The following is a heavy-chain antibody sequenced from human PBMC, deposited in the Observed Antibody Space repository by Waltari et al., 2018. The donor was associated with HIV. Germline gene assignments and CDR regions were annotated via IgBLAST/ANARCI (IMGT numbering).Heavy chain of an antibody. CDR1: GFTFRSYG. J-gene: IGHJ4*02. CDR3: ARDLGYSYGYVSDY. CDR2: IKQDGSEK. D-gene: IGHD5-18*01. Sequence: EVQLVESGGGLVQPGGSLRLSCAASGFTFRSYGMSWVRQAPGKGLGWVANIKQDGSEKYYVDSVKGRYTISRDNAKNSLYLQMNSLRAEDTAVYDCARDLGYSYGYVSDYGGQGTLVTVSS. V-gene: IGHV3-7*01.